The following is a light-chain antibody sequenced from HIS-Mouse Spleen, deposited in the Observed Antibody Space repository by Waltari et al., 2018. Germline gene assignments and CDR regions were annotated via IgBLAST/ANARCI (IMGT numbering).Light chain of an antibody. J-gene: IGLJ2*01. CDR2: EDS. CDR1: ALPKKY. CDR3: YSTDSSGNHRV. Sequence: SYELTQPPSVSVSPGQTARITCSGDALPKKYAYWYQQKSGQAPVLVIYEDSNRPSGIPGRFAGSSSGTMATSTISGAQVEDEADYYCYSTDSSGNHRVFGVGTKLTVL. V-gene: IGLV3-10*01.